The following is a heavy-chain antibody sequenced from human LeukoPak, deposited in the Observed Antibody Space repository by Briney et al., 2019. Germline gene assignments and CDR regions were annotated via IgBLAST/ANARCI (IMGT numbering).Heavy chain of an antibody. CDR3: AKKAGNDYGDQNWFDP. CDR2: IWYDGTNK. V-gene: IGHV3-33*06. D-gene: IGHD4-17*01. CDR1: GFTFSAYG. Sequence: GRSLRLSCAASGFTFSAYGMHWVRQAPGKGLEWVAIIWYDGTNKYYTGSVKGRFTISRDNSKNTLYLQMNSLRAEDTAVYYCAKKAGNDYGDQNWFDPWGQGTLVTVSS. J-gene: IGHJ5*02.